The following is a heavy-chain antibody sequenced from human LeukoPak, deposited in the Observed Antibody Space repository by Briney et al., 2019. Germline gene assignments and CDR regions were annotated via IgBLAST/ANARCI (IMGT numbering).Heavy chain of an antibody. CDR1: GGSFSGYY. CDR3: ARWGREYSNSGSTYNWFDP. J-gene: IGHJ5*02. D-gene: IGHD6-6*01. Sequence: SETLSLTCAVYGGSFSGYYWSRIRQPPGKGLEWIGEINHSGSTNYNPSLKSRVTISVDTSKNQFSLKLSSVTAADTAVYYCARWGREYSNSGSTYNWFDPWGQGTLVTVSS. V-gene: IGHV4-34*01. CDR2: INHSGST.